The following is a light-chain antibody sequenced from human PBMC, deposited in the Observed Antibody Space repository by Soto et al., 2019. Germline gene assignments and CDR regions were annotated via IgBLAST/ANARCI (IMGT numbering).Light chain of an antibody. Sequence: QSVLTQPPSASGTPGQRVTISCSGSSSNIGSKTVNWYQQLPGTAPKLLIYSNYQRPPGVPDRFSGPKSGTSASLAISGLQSEDEADYYCSAWDASLNGYVFGTGTKVTVL. J-gene: IGLJ1*01. CDR2: SNY. CDR3: SAWDASLNGYV. V-gene: IGLV1-44*01. CDR1: SSNIGSKT.